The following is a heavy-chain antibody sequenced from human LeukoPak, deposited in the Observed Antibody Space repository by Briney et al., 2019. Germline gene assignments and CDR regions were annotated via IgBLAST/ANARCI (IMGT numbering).Heavy chain of an antibody. CDR3: ARDRNWAFDY. CDR1: GFMFNSYG. Sequence: GGSLRLSCSASGFMFNSYGMHWVRQAPGKGLEWVSYISSDSNTMDYADSVRGRFTVSRDNAKNSLYLQMNSLRDADTAVYYCARDRNWAFDYWGQGTLVTVSS. V-gene: IGHV3-48*02. D-gene: IGHD7-27*01. J-gene: IGHJ4*02. CDR2: ISSDSNTM.